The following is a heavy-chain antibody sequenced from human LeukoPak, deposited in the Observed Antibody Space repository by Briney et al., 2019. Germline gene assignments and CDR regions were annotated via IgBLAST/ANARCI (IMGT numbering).Heavy chain of an antibody. J-gene: IGHJ5*02. V-gene: IGHV1-69*05. CDR3: ARVTCSGTSCLSNWFDP. Sequence: SVKVSCKASGGTFSSYAISWVRQAPGQGLEWMGGIIPIFGTADYAQKFQGRVTITTDESTSTAYMELSSLRSEDTAVYYCARVTCSGTSCLSNWFDPWGQGTLVTVSS. CDR1: GGTFSSYA. CDR2: IIPIFGTA. D-gene: IGHD2-2*01.